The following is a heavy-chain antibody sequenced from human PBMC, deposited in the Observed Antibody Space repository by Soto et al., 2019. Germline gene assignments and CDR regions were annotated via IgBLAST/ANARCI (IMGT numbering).Heavy chain of an antibody. Sequence: GGSLRLSCAASGFTFSSYPMHWVRQAPGKGLEWVAVISYDGSNTYYADSVKGRFTISRDNSKNTLFLQMSSLRAGDTAVYYCARDMSTAGFFDFWGQGTLVTVSS. CDR3: ARDMSTAGFFDF. V-gene: IGHV3-30-3*01. CDR1: GFTFSSYP. D-gene: IGHD6-13*01. J-gene: IGHJ4*02. CDR2: ISYDGSNT.